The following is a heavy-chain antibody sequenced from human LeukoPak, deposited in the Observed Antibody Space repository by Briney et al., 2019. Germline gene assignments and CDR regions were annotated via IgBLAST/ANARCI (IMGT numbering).Heavy chain of an antibody. Sequence: GGALRLSCAASGFTFSSYSMNWVRQAPGKGLEWVSSISSSSSYIYYADSVKGRFTISRDNAKNSLYLQMNSLRAEDTALYYCAKDLIAVAGPAFDYWGQGTLVTVSS. CDR2: ISSSSSYI. V-gene: IGHV3-21*04. CDR1: GFTFSSYS. J-gene: IGHJ4*02. D-gene: IGHD6-19*01. CDR3: AKDLIAVAGPAFDY.